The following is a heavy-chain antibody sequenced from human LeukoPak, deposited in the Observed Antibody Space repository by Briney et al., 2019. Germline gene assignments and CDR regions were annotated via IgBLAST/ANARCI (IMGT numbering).Heavy chain of an antibody. CDR2: INHSGST. Sequence: SETLSLTCAVHGGSFSCYYWSWIRQPPGKGLEWIGEINHSGSTNYNPSLKSRVTISVDTSKNQFSLKLSSVTAADTAVYYCARMLYDFWSGSPPWGQGTLVTVSS. V-gene: IGHV4-34*01. CDR1: GGSFSCYY. D-gene: IGHD3-3*01. J-gene: IGHJ5*02. CDR3: ARMLYDFWSGSPP.